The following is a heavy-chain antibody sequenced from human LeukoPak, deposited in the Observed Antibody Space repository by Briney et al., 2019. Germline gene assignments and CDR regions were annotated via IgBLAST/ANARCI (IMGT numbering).Heavy chain of an antibody. CDR2: INHSGST. Sequence: SETLSLTCAVYGGSFSGYYWSWIRQPPGKGLEWIGEINHSGSTNYNPSLKSRVTMSVDTSKNQFSLKLSSVTAADTAVYYCASSRIAARKALDIWGQGTMVTVSS. CDR3: ASSRIAARKALDI. J-gene: IGHJ3*02. D-gene: IGHD6-6*01. V-gene: IGHV4-34*01. CDR1: GGSFSGYY.